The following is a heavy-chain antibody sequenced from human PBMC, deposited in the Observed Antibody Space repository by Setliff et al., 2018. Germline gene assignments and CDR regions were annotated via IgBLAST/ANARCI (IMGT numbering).Heavy chain of an antibody. CDR3: AKGGTHESDY. V-gene: IGHV3-11*05. Sequence: LRLSCEASGFKFSDYFMSWIRQAPGKGLEWLSHISDSSRTHTAYADSVKGRFTISRDNAKNSLYLQMNSLRVEDTAVYYCAKGGTHESDYWGQGTLVTVSS. D-gene: IGHD3-16*01. J-gene: IGHJ4*02. CDR2: ISDSSRTHT. CDR1: GFKFSDYF.